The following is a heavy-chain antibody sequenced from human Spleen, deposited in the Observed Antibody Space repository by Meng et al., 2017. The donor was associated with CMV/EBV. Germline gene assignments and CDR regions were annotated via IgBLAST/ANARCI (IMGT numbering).Heavy chain of an antibody. Sequence: GESLKISCAASGFTFRSYGMNWVRQAPGKGLGWVAFIKYDGSEKFYVDSVKGRFTISRDNSKNTLYLLMNSLTAEDTAVYYCARVLKDFWGDYYTAFDYWGQGTLVTVSS. D-gene: IGHD3-3*01. CDR1: GFTFRSYG. V-gene: IGHV3-30*02. CDR3: ARVLKDFWGDYYTAFDY. CDR2: IKYDGSEK. J-gene: IGHJ4*02.